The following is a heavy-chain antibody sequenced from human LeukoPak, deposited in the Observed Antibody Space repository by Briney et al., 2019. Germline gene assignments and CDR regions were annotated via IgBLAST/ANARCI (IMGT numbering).Heavy chain of an antibody. CDR2: IYYTGST. J-gene: IGHJ2*01. CDR1: GGSISTYY. CDR3: ASKQGGYWYFDL. Sequence: SETLSLTCTVSGGSISTYYWSWIRQSPGKGVEWTGYIYYTGSTNYNPSLRSRVTISVDTSKNQFSQKMSSVTAADTAVYYCASKQGGYWYFDLWGRGTLVSVSS. D-gene: IGHD3-16*01. V-gene: IGHV4-59*01.